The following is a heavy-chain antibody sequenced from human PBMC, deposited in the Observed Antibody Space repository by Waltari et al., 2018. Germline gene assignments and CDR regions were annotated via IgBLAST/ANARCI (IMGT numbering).Heavy chain of an antibody. CDR2: IYYRGST. CDR3: ARATGYCSGGSCWPNYYYGMDV. CDR1: GGSISSYY. Sequence: QVQLQESGPGLVKPSETLSLTCTVSGGSISSYYWSWIRQPPGKGLEWIGYIYYRGSTNHTPSLKSRVTISVDTSKNQFSLKLSSVTAADTAVYYCARATGYCSGGSCWPNYYYGMDVWGQGTTVTVSS. D-gene: IGHD2-15*01. J-gene: IGHJ6*02. V-gene: IGHV4-59*01.